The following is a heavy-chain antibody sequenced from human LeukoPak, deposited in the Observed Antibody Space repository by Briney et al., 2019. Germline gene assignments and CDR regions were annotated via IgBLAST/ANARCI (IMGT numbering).Heavy chain of an antibody. V-gene: IGHV4-38-2*02. CDR3: ARGADFWSGYRHYYYYYMDV. CDR2: LYYSGST. Sequence: KPSETLSLTCTVSGYSISSGYYWGWIRQPPGKGLEWIGTLYYSGSTGYNPSLKSRVTISVDTSKNQFSLKLSSVTAADTAVYFCARGADFWSGYRHYYYYYMDVWGKGTTVTVSS. D-gene: IGHD3-3*01. CDR1: GYSISSGYY. J-gene: IGHJ6*03.